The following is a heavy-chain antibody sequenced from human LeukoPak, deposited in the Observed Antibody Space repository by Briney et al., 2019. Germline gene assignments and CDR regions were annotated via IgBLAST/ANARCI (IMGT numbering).Heavy chain of an antibody. V-gene: IGHV4-59*01. D-gene: IGHD1/OR15-1a*01. Sequence: SETLSLTCTVSGGSISSYYWSWIRQPPGKGLEWIGYIYYSGSTNYNPSLKSRVTISVDTSKNQFSLKLSSVIAADTAVYYCARTPNNVLTDIWGQGTMVTVSS. J-gene: IGHJ3*02. CDR2: IYYSGST. CDR1: GGSISSYY. CDR3: ARTPNNVLTDI.